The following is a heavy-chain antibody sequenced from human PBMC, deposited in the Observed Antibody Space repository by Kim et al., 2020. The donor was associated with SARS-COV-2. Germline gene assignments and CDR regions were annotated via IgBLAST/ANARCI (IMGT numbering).Heavy chain of an antibody. V-gene: IGHV3-30*04. CDR3: ARGEYYDSSGYYFKFDY. D-gene: IGHD3-22*01. J-gene: IGHJ4*02. Sequence: GGSLRLSCAASGFTFSSYAMHWVRQAPGKGLEWVAVISYDGSNKYYADSVKGRFTISRDNSKNTLYLQMNSLRAEDTAVYYCARGEYYDSSGYYFKFDYWGQGTLVTVSS. CDR1: GFTFSSYA. CDR2: ISYDGSNK.